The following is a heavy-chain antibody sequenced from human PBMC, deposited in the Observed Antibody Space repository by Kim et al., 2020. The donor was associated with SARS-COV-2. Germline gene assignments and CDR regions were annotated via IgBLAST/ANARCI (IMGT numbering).Heavy chain of an antibody. J-gene: IGHJ4*02. V-gene: IGHV3-7*01. CDR3: ARASRNVDY. CDR1: GFTFSNYW. Sequence: GGSLRLSWAGSGFTFSNYWMTWVRQAPGKGLEWVATIRQDGNEKYYVDSVKGRFTISRDNAKDSLYLQMNSLRAEDTALYYCARASRNVDYWGQGTLVTVSS. D-gene: IGHD6-13*01. CDR2: IRQDGNEK.